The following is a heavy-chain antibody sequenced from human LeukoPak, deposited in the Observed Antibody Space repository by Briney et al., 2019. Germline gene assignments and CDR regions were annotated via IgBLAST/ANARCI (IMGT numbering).Heavy chain of an antibody. CDR2: IYPGDSDT. D-gene: IGHD5-24*01. Sequence: GESLKISCKGSGYSFSNHWIGWVRQMPGKGLEWMGIIYPGDSDTRYSPSFQGQVTISANKSFSTAYLQWSSLKASDSAMYYCARRDVGYTYYWGQGTLVTVSS. CDR3: ARRDVGYTYY. J-gene: IGHJ4*02. CDR1: GYSFSNHW. V-gene: IGHV5-51*01.